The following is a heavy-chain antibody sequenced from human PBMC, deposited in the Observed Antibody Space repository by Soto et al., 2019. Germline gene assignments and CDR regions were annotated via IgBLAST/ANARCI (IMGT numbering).Heavy chain of an antibody. D-gene: IGHD3-10*01. CDR3: ARDPRYIINMDRVHYGMDV. CDR1: GFSFNTYT. V-gene: IGHV3-21*01. J-gene: IGHJ6*02. Sequence: PGGSLRLSCTASGFSFNTYTMNWVRQAPGKGLEWVSSISSSSSYIYYADSVKGRFTISRDNGKKSLYLQMNSLRAEDTAVYYCARDPRYIINMDRVHYGMDVWGQGTTVTVSS. CDR2: ISSSSSYI.